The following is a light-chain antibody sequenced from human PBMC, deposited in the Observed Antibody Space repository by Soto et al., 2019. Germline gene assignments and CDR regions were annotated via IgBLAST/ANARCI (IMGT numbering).Light chain of an antibody. CDR3: QQFYRYPWT. CDR1: QSVDTC. J-gene: IGKJ1*01. Sequence: DIQMTQSPSTLSASVGDRVTITCRASQSVDTCLAWYQQKPGKAPHLLIYKASSLETRVPSRFRGSGSVTEFTLTISSLQPDDFAAYYCQQFYRYPWTFGQGTKVEIK. CDR2: KAS. V-gene: IGKV1-5*03.